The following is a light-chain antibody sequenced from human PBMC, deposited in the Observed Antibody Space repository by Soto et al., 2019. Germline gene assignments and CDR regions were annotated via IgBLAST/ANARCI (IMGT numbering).Light chain of an antibody. V-gene: IGKV3-15*01. J-gene: IGKJ1*01. CDR3: QQYNNWPRT. CDR2: GAF. Sequence: EIVMTQSPATLSVSPGERATLSCRASQSLSSNLAWYQHKAGQAPRLLIYGAFTRATGIPMRFIGSGSGTEFTLTITSLQSEDFAVYYCQQYNNWPRTFVQGTKVEIK. CDR1: QSLSSN.